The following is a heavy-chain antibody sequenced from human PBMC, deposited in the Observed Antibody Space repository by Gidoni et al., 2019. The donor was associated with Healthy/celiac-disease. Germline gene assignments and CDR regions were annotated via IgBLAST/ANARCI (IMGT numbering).Heavy chain of an antibody. CDR3: ARDHIGADTAMPPQLMDV. CDR2: INPNSGGT. Sequence: QVQLVQSGAEVKKPGASVKVSCKASGYTFTGYYMHWVRQAPGQGLEWMGWINPNSGGTNYAQKFQGWVTMTRDTSISTAYMELSRLRSDDTAVYYCARDHIGADTAMPPQLMDVWGQGTTVTVSS. V-gene: IGHV1-2*04. J-gene: IGHJ6*02. D-gene: IGHD5-18*01. CDR1: GYTFTGYY.